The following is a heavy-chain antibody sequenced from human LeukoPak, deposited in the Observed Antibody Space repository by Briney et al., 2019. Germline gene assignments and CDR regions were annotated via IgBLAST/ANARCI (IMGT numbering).Heavy chain of an antibody. J-gene: IGHJ6*03. Sequence: SVKVSCKASGGTFSSYAISWVRQAPGQGLEWMGRIIPILGIANYAQKFQGRVTITADKSTSTAYMELSSLRSEDTAVYYCARAGAAAGGGVNYYYYYYMDVWGKGTTVTVSS. V-gene: IGHV1-69*04. D-gene: IGHD6-13*01. CDR1: GGTFSSYA. CDR2: IIPILGIA. CDR3: ARAGAAAGGGVNYYYYYYMDV.